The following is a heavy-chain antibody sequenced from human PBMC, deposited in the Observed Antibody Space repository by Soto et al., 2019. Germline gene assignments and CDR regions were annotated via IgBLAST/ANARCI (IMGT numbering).Heavy chain of an antibody. CDR3: ARHVDYPRGAFAI. V-gene: IGHV5-51*01. Sequence: GESLKISCKGSGYSLTSYCIGWVLQMPGKGLEWMGIIYPGDSDTRYSPSFQGQVTISADKSISTAYLQWSSLKASDTAMYYCARHVDYPRGAFAIRGQGTMVTVSS. CDR2: IYPGDSDT. CDR1: GYSLTSYC. J-gene: IGHJ3*02. D-gene: IGHD4-17*01.